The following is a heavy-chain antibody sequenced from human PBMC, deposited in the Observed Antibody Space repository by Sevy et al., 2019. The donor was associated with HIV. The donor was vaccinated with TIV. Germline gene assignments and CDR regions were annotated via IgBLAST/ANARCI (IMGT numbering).Heavy chain of an antibody. CDR2: IKSRADGGTT. CDR1: GFTFTYAW. V-gene: IGHV3-15*01. D-gene: IGHD3-22*01. CDR3: AGGRYDSSGSFDAFDI. Sequence: GGSLRLSCAASGFTFTYAWMSWVRQAPGKGLEWIGRIKSRADGGTTDYAAPVKGRFIISRDDSKNTLFLQMNSLKTEDTAVYYCAGGRYDSSGSFDAFDIWGQGTMVTVSS. J-gene: IGHJ3*02.